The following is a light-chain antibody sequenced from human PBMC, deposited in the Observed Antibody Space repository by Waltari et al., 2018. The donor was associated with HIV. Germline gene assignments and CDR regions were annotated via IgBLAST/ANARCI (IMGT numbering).Light chain of an antibody. CDR3: SSYTSSSSVV. V-gene: IGLV2-14*01. J-gene: IGLJ2*01. CDR2: DVS. Sequence: QSALTQPASVSGSPGQSITLSCTGTSSDVGGYNYVSWYQQHPGKAPKLMIYDVSNRPSGVSNRFSGSKSGNTASLTISGLQAEDEADCYCSSYTSSSSVVFGGGTKLTVL. CDR1: SSDVGGYNY.